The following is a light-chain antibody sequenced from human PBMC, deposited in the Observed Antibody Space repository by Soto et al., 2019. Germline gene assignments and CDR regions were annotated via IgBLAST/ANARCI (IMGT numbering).Light chain of an antibody. CDR3: AAWDDSLSGVV. V-gene: IGLV1-47*01. CDR2: RNN. CDR1: GSNIGSNY. J-gene: IGLJ2*01. Sequence: QSVLTQPPSASGTPGLRVTISCSGSGSNIGSNYVYWYQHLPGTAPKLLIYRNNQRPSGVPDRFSGSKSGTSASLAISGLRSEDEADYYCAAWDDSLSGVVFGGGTQLTVL.